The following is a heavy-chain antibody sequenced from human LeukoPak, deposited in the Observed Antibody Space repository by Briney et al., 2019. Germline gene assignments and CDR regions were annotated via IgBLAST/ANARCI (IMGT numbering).Heavy chain of an antibody. V-gene: IGHV1-69*13. CDR2: IIPIFGTA. D-gene: IGHD3-16*02. J-gene: IGHJ4*02. Sequence: SVKVSCKASGYTFTSYGISWVRQAPGQGLEWMGGIIPIFGTANYAQKFQGRVTITADESTSTAYMELSSLRSEDTAVYYCASGPSPYYDYVWGSYRYAYFDYWGQGTLVTVSS. CDR3: ASGPSPYYDYVWGSYRYAYFDY. CDR1: GYTFTSYG.